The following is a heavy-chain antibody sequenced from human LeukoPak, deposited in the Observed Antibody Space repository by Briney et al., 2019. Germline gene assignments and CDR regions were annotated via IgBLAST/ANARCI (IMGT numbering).Heavy chain of an antibody. V-gene: IGHV4-59*01. Sequence: SETLSLTCPVSRGSISHYYWRWLRPPPGKGLAYIGYIYYSGTTDYNPPLKSRVTIPVDTSKNQFSLKVTSVSAADTAVYYCARIMQTPWGMDVWGQGTTVTVSS. D-gene: IGHD2-15*01. CDR2: IYYSGTT. CDR1: RGSISHYY. CDR3: ARIMQTPWGMDV. J-gene: IGHJ6*02.